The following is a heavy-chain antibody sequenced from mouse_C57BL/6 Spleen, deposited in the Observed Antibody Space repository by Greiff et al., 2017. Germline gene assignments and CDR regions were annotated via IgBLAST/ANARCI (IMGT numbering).Heavy chain of an antibody. Sequence: QVQLQQPGAELVMPGASVKLSCKASGYTFTSYWMHWVKQRPGQGLEWIGEIDPSDSYTNYNQKFKGKSTLTVDKSSSTAYMQLSSLTSEDSAVYYCARSRGRFFDYWGQGTSVTVSS. D-gene: IGHD1-1*01. V-gene: IGHV1-69*01. CDR3: ARSRGRFFDY. J-gene: IGHJ4*01. CDR1: GYTFTSYW. CDR2: IDPSDSYT.